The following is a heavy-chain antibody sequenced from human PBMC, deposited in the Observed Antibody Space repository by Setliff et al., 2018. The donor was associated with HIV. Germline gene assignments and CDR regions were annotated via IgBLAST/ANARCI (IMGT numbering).Heavy chain of an antibody. CDR1: GYTFSNYG. V-gene: IGHV1-18*01. J-gene: IGHJ4*02. CDR3: ARKPTGSPRDY. CDR2: IIPYNGNT. Sequence: ASVKVSCKASGYTFSNYGISWVRQAPGQGLEWMGWIIPYNGNTNYVQKLQGRVTITTDTSTSTAYMELRSLRSDDTALYYCARKPTGSPRDYWGQGTLVTVSS. D-gene: IGHD1-26*01.